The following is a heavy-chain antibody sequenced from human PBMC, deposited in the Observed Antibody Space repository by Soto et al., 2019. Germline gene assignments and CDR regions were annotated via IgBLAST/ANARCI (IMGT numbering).Heavy chain of an antibody. CDR3: ARSYYDTAGFAVDP. V-gene: IGHV4-4*02. CDR2: IYHSGST. CDR1: GGSISSSDS. Sequence: SETLSLTCAVSGGSISSSDSWSWVRQPPGKGLEWIGEIYHSGSTNYNPSLKSRVTISVDKSKNQLSMKVTSVTAADTAVYYCARSYYDTAGFAVDPWGQGTLVTVSS. D-gene: IGHD3-22*01. J-gene: IGHJ5*02.